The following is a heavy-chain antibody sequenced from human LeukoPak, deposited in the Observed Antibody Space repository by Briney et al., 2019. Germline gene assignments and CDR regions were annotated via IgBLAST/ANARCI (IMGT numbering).Heavy chain of an antibody. CDR3: ARGAYSSGWAYFDH. V-gene: IGHV3-48*04. J-gene: IGHJ4*02. CDR2: ISFSVNTK. D-gene: IGHD6-19*01. Sequence: PGGSLRLSCAASGFTFSDYSMNWVRQAPGKGLEWVSYISFSVNTKYYGDSVKGRFTISRDNAKNSLYLHMDSLRAEDTAVYYCARGAYSSGWAYFDHWGQGTLDTVSS. CDR1: GFTFSDYS.